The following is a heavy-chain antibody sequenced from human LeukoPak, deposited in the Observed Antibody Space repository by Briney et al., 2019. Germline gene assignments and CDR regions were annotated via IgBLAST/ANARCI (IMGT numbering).Heavy chain of an antibody. CDR1: GFTFMNYV. J-gene: IGHJ2*01. CDR2: IRLGGGLT. CDR3: ARKITMVRGPLIKGYFDL. D-gene: IGHD3-10*01. V-gene: IGHV3-23*01. Sequence: GGSLRLSCSGSGFTFMNYVMAWVRQAPGKGLEWVSSIRLGGGLTHSVDPVKGRFIISRDMNTLFLQMNNLRPEDTAMYYCARKITMVRGPLIKGYFDLWGRGTLVSVSS.